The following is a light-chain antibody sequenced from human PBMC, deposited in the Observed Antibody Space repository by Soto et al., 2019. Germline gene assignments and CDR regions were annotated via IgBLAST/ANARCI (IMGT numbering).Light chain of an antibody. CDR2: DVS. V-gene: IGLV2-11*01. CDR3: CSYAGTYTWV. Sequence: QSALTQPRSVSGSPGQLVTISCTGTSSDVGGYNSASWYQQYPGKAPKLMIYDVSKRPSGVPDRFSGSKSGNAASLTISGLQAEDEADYYCCSYAGTYTWVFGGGTKLTVL. CDR1: SSDVGGYNS. J-gene: IGLJ3*02.